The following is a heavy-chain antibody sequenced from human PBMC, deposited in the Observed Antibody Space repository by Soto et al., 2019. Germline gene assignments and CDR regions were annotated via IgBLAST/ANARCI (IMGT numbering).Heavy chain of an antibody. V-gene: IGHV4-30-2*01. CDR2: IFHSGST. J-gene: IGHJ6*02. Sequence: PSETLSLTCAVSGGSISSGGYSWSWLRQPPGKGLEWIGYIFHSGSTYYNPSLKSRVTMSVDTSKNQFSLKLSSVTAADTAVYYCARDLFVGDTAMVTGYYYGMDVWGQGTTVTVSS. D-gene: IGHD5-18*01. CDR1: GGSISSGGYS. CDR3: ARDLFVGDTAMVTGYYYGMDV.